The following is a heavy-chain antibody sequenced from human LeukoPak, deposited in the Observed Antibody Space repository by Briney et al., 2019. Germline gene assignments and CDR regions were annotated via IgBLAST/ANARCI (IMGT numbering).Heavy chain of an antibody. D-gene: IGHD3-16*01. Sequence: ASVKVSCKASGYTFTGYYMHWVRQAPGQGLEWMGRINPNSGGTNYAQKFQGRVTMTRDTSISTAYMELSRLRSDDTAVYYCARVLKMITFGGVRGDAFDIWGQGTMVTVSS. CDR2: INPNSGGT. CDR1: GYTFTGYY. CDR3: ARVLKMITFGGVRGDAFDI. J-gene: IGHJ3*02. V-gene: IGHV1-2*06.